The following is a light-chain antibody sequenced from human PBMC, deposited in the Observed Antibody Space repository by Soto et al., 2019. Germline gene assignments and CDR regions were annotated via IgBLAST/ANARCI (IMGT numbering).Light chain of an antibody. Sequence: DIVMTQSPLSLPVTPGESASISCRSSQSLLHSSGNNYLDWYLQKPGQSPQLLIYLGSNRAPGVPDKFSGSGSGTEFTLKISRVEAEDVGFYYCMQALQTPLTFGGGTKVEIK. J-gene: IGKJ4*01. CDR2: LGS. V-gene: IGKV2-28*01. CDR3: MQALQTPLT. CDR1: QSLLHSSGNNY.